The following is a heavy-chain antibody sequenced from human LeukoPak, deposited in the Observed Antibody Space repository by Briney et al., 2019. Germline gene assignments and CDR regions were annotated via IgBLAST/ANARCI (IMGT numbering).Heavy chain of an antibody. CDR1: GGSISSSNW. Sequence: SETLSLTCAVSGGSISSSNWCSGVRQPPGKGLEWIGEIYHSGSTNYNPSLKSRVTISVDKSKNQFSLKLSSVTAADTAVYYCARRESRAEGDWFDPWGQGTLVTVSS. J-gene: IGHJ5*02. V-gene: IGHV4-4*02. CDR2: IYHSGST. D-gene: IGHD2-2*01. CDR3: ARRESRAEGDWFDP.